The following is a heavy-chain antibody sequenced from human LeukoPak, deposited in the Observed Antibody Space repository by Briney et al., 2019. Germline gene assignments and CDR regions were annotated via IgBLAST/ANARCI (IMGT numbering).Heavy chain of an antibody. CDR2: INSDGSST. CDR1: GFTFSSYW. Sequence: GGSLRLSCAASGFTFSSYWMHWVRQAPGKGLVWVSRINSDGSSTSYADPVKGRFTISRDNAKNTLYLQMNSLRAEDTAVYYCVRDAEWLALDYWGQGTLVTVSS. J-gene: IGHJ4*02. CDR3: VRDAEWLALDY. V-gene: IGHV3-74*01. D-gene: IGHD6-19*01.